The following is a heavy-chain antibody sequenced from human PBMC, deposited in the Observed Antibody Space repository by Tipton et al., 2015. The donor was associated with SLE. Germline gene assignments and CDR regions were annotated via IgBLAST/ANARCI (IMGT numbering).Heavy chain of an antibody. CDR1: GGSFSGYY. D-gene: IGHD2-15*01. CDR2: INHSGST. Sequence: TLSLTCAVYGGSFSGYYWSWIRQPPGKGLEWIGEINHSGSTNYNLSLKSRVTISVDTSKNQFSLRLSSVTAADTAVYYCARVGGGWAYDAFDIWGQGTMVTVSS. J-gene: IGHJ3*02. CDR3: ARVGGGWAYDAFDI. V-gene: IGHV4-34*01.